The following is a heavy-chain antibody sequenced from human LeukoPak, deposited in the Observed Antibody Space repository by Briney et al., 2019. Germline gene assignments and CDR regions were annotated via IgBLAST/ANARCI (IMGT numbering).Heavy chain of an antibody. CDR1: GFTFDDYA. J-gene: IGHJ3*02. V-gene: IGHV3-9*01. CDR2: ISWNSGSI. Sequence: GGSLRLSCAASGFTFDDYAMHWVRQAPGKGLEWVSGISWNSGSIGYADSVKGRFTISRDNAKNSLYLQMNSLRAEDTALYYCAKARQVRGVIIAFDIWGQGTMVTVSS. CDR3: AKARQVRGVIIAFDI. D-gene: IGHD3-10*01.